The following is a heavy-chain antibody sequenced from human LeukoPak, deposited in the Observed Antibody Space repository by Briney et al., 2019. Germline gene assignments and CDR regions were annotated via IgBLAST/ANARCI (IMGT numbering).Heavy chain of an antibody. CDR1: GYSFTTHD. Sequence: AASVKVSCKASGYSFTTHDVNWVRQAPGQGLEWMGWMNPYTAKTGYAQNFQGRVTITRNTSTSTAYMELSSLRAEDTAVYYCARWGDSDAFDIWGQGTMVTVSS. CDR3: ARWGDSDAFDI. V-gene: IGHV1-8*03. D-gene: IGHD2-21*02. CDR2: MNPYTAKT. J-gene: IGHJ3*02.